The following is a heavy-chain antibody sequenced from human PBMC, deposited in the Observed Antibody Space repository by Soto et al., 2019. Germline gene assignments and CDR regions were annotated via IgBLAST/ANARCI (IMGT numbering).Heavy chain of an antibody. V-gene: IGHV1-8*02. Sequence: XVKFSCSASGNTFIYYDFTWVQQAAGQGLEWMGWMSPNSGDTGYAQKFQGRISLTRSTSTATAYMELTSLTSQDTAVYYCVRKPPNTGNCDPWGRGTQVTVSS. CDR2: MSPNSGDT. J-gene: IGHJ5*02. CDR3: VRKPPNTGNCDP. D-gene: IGHD1-1*01. CDR1: GNTFIYYD.